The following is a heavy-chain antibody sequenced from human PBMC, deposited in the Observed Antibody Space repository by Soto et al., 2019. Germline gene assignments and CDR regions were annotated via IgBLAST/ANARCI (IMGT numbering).Heavy chain of an antibody. V-gene: IGHV3-74*01. CDR1: GFTFSSYW. CDR3: AKDRVGSGWNSYAFDI. J-gene: IGHJ3*02. Sequence: PGGSLRLSCAASGFTFSSYWMHWVRQAPGKGLVWVSRINSDGSSTSYADSVKGRFTISRDNAKNTLYLQMNSLRAEDTAVYYCAKDRVGSGWNSYAFDIWGQGTMVTVSS. D-gene: IGHD6-19*01. CDR2: INSDGSST.